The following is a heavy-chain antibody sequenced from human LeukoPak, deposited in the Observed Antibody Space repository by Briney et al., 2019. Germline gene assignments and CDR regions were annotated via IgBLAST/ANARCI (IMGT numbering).Heavy chain of an antibody. V-gene: IGHV1-8*01. CDR3: ARSSVGARRRIDY. Sequence: AAVKVSCKASGDTFTSYDINCVRQATGQGLEWMGWMNPNSGNTGYAQKFQGRVTMTRGTSINTAYMELNSLTSEDTAVYYCARSSVGARRRIDYWGQGSLVTVSS. J-gene: IGHJ4*02. D-gene: IGHD1-26*01. CDR2: MNPNSGNT. CDR1: GDTFTSYD.